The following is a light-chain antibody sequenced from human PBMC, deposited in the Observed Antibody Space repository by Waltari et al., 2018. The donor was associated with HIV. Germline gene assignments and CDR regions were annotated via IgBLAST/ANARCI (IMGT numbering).Light chain of an antibody. CDR3: QQYDSYPLT. V-gene: IGKV1-5*03. CDR2: KAS. J-gene: IGKJ4*01. CDR1: QSISSW. Sequence: DFQMTQSPATLSASVGDRVTITCRASQSISSWLARYQQKPGKAPKVLIYKASSLGSGVPSRFSGSVSGTEFTLTISSLQPADFATYYCQQYDSYPLTFGGGTKVEIK.